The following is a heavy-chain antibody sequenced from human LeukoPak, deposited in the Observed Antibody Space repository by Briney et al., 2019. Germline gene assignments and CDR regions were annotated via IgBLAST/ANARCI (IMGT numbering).Heavy chain of an antibody. CDR2: IKQDGSEK. J-gene: IGHJ1*01. V-gene: IGHV3-7*01. CDR1: GFTFSSYW. Sequence: GGSLRLSCAASGFTFSSYWMGWVRQAPGKGLEWVANIKQDGSEKYYVDSVKGRFTISRDDAKNSLYLQMNSLGGDDTAIYYCATYNSVNAREFQYWGQGTLVTVPS. CDR3: ATYNSVNAREFQY. D-gene: IGHD5/OR15-5a*01.